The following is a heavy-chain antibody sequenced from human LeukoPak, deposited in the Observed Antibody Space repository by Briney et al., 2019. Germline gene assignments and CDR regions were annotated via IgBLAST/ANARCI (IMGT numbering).Heavy chain of an antibody. Sequence: ASVKVSCKASGGTFSSYAISWVRQAPGQGLEWMGRIIPILGIANYAQKFQGRVTITADKSTSTAYMELSSLRSEDTAVYYCARGRYCSGGSCRIFDYWGQGTLVTVSS. CDR2: IIPILGIA. CDR3: ARGRYCSGGSCRIFDY. V-gene: IGHV1-69*04. CDR1: GGTFSSYA. J-gene: IGHJ4*02. D-gene: IGHD2-15*01.